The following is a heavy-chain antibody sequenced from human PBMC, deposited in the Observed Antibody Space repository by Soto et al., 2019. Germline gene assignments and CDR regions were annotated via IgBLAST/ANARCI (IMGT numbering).Heavy chain of an antibody. CDR3: ARYDSGERLPSVVFDY. J-gene: IGHJ4*02. V-gene: IGHV1-18*01. CDR2: ISASSGNT. D-gene: IGHD4-17*01. CDR1: GYNLYKYG. Sequence: QVQLVQSGPEVKKPGASVKLSCKASGYNLYKYGITWVRQAPGQGLEWMGWISASSGNTYYAQKLQGRVTMTKDASARTTDMELRSLTSDDTAMYYCARYDSGERLPSVVFDYWGQGTLVAVSS.